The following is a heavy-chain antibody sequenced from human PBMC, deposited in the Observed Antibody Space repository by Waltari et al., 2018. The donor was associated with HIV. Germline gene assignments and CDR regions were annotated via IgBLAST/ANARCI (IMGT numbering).Heavy chain of an antibody. J-gene: IGHJ4*01. Sequence: EVQLVESGGDLVQPGGSLRLSCATSGLSFSRYSMNWVRQAPGKGLEWISDMSSSSSRIYYADSVKGRFTISRDNDKNSLYLLMNSLRDEDTAVYYCVAAGDYWGHGTLVTVSP. CDR2: MSSSSSRI. V-gene: IGHV3-48*02. CDR1: GLSFSRYS. CDR3: VAAGDY.